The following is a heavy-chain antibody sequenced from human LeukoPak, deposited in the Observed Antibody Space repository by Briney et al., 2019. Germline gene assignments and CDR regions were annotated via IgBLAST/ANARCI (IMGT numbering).Heavy chain of an antibody. J-gene: IGHJ5*02. V-gene: IGHV1-69*13. CDR2: IIPIFGTT. CDR3: ARADFNIAVAVFDP. CDR1: GGTFSSYA. Sequence: GASVKVSCKASGGTFSSYAIDWVRQAPGQGLEWMRGIIPIFGTTNYAQKFQGRVTITAVESMRTAYMELSSLRSEDTAVYYCARADFNIAVAVFDPWGQGTLVTVSS. D-gene: IGHD6-19*01.